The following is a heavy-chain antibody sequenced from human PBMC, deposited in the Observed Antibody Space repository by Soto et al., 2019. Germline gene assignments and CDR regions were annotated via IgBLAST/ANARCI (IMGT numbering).Heavy chain of an antibody. CDR1: GFIFSSYA. D-gene: IGHD2-15*01. V-gene: IGHV3-23*01. J-gene: IGHJ6*02. Sequence: GGSLRLSCAASGFIFSSYAMSWVRQAPGKGLEWVSPISGSGGSTYYADSVKGRFTISSDNSKNTLFLQMNSLRTKDTAVYYCAKASCCSPKSERYSYDYGMDVWGQGTTVTVSS. CDR2: ISGSGGST. CDR3: AKASCCSPKSERYSYDYGMDV.